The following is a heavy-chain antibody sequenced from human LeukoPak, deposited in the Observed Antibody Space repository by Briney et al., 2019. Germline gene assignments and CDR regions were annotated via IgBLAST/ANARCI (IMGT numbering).Heavy chain of an antibody. D-gene: IGHD2-21*02. V-gene: IGHV4-39*05. Sequence: PSETPSLTCTVSGGSISSSSYYWGWIRQPPGKGLEWIGSIYYSGSTYYNPSPKSRVTISVDTSKNQFSLKLSSVTAADTAVYYCARFVVVTAMDRSRNAFDIWGQGTMVTVSS. CDR1: GGSISSSSYY. CDR3: ARFVVVTAMDRSRNAFDI. CDR2: IYYSGST. J-gene: IGHJ3*02.